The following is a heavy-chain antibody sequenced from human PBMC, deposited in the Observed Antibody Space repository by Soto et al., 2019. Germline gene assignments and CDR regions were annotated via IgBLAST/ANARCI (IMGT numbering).Heavy chain of an antibody. V-gene: IGHV3-30-3*01. CDR2: ISYDGSNK. Sequence: QVQLVESGGGVVQPGRSLRLSCAASGFTFSSYAMHWVRQAPGKGLEWVAGISYDGSNKYYADSVKGRFTISRDNYKNTLYLQMNSLRAEDTAVYYCARLGYCSGGSCYNYYYYGMDVWGQGTTVTVSS. D-gene: IGHD2-15*01. CDR3: ARLGYCSGGSCYNYYYYGMDV. CDR1: GFTFSSYA. J-gene: IGHJ6*02.